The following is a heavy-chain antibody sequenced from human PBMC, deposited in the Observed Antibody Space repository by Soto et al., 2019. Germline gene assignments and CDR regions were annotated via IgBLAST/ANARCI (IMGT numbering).Heavy chain of an antibody. J-gene: IGHJ4*02. CDR2: ISYDASNK. D-gene: IGHD6-19*01. CDR3: AKPTVAGYNDLDN. V-gene: IGHV3-30*18. Sequence: QVQLVESGGGVVQPGRSLRLSCAASGFIFSTYGMHWVRQVPGKGLEWVAVISYDASNKYYAYSVKGRFSISRDNSKNTLYLQMNSLRAEDTAVYYCAKPTVAGYNDLDNWGQGTLVTVSS. CDR1: GFIFSTYG.